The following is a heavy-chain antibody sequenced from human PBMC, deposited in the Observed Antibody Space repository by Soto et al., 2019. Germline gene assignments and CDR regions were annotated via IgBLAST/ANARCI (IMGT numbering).Heavy chain of an antibody. V-gene: IGHV4-34*01. D-gene: IGHD3-22*01. CDR1: GGSFSGYY. Sequence: SETLSLTCAVYGGSFSGYYWSWIRQPPGKGLEWIGEINHSGSTNYNPSLKSRVTVSVDTSKNQFSLKLSSVTAADTAVYYCARIYSSGYYQTDYWGQGTLVTVSS. J-gene: IGHJ4*02. CDR2: INHSGST. CDR3: ARIYSSGYYQTDY.